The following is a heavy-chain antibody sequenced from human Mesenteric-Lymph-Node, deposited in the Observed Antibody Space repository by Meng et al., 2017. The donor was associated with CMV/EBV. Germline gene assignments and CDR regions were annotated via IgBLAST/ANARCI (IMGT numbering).Heavy chain of an antibody. V-gene: IGHV3-48*03. D-gene: IGHD4-17*01. J-gene: IGHJ6*02. CDR3: AKDMDYGDYEYDFYYGMDV. Sequence: GESLKISCAASGFTFSSHEMIWVRQAPGMGLEWVSYIDSSGGTISFADSVRGRFTLPRDNSKNTLFLQMNSLRAEDTAVYYCAKDMDYGDYEYDFYYGMDVWGQGTAVTVSS. CDR1: GFTFSSHE. CDR2: IDSSGGTI.